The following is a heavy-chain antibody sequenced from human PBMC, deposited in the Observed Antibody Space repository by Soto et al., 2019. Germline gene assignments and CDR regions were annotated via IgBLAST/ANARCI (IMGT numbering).Heavy chain of an antibody. V-gene: IGHV4-31*11. J-gene: IGHJ6*02. CDR2: IYYSGST. CDR3: AREPAV. Sequence: PSETLSLTCAVYGGSFSGYYWSWIRQHPGKGLEWIGYIYYSGSTYYNPSLKSRITISVDTSKNQFSLKLSSVTAADTAVYYCAREPAVRGQGTTVTVSS. CDR1: GGSFSGYY.